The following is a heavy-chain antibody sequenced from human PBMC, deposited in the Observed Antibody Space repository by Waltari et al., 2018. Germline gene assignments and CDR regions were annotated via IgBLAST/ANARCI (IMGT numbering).Heavy chain of an antibody. CDR2: IYPGDSDT. D-gene: IGHD4-17*01. CDR1: GSSFTSYW. J-gene: IGHJ6*03. CDR3: AREGAPNGAYVGHMDV. Sequence: EVQLVQSGAEVKKPGESLKISCKGSGSSFTSYWIGWVRPMPGKGLEWMGIIYPGDSDTRYSPSFQGQVTISADKSISTAYLQWSSLKASDTAMYYCAREGAPNGAYVGHMDVWGKGTTVTVSS. V-gene: IGHV5-51*01.